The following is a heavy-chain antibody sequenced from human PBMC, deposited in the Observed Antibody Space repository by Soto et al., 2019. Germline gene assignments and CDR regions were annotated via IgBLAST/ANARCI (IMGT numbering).Heavy chain of an antibody. CDR1: GGSINTFY. J-gene: IGHJ4*02. CDR3: AREGSYSAYNFAHGIQLWSFDF. Sequence: NPSATRSLTCTVSGGSINTFYWSWVRQPAGKGLEWIGRIFSSGSTSFNPSLESRVVMSVDTSKNHFSLNLSSVTAADMAVYYCAREGSYSAYNFAHGIQLWSFDFWGQGALVTV. CDR2: IFSSGST. V-gene: IGHV4-4*07. D-gene: IGHD5-12*01.